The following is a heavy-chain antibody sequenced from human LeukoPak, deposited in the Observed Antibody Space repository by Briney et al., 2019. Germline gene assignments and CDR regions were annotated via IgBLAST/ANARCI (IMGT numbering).Heavy chain of an antibody. CDR2: ISSSSSYI. Sequence: GGSLRLSCAASGFTFSSYSMNWVRQAPGKGLECVSSISSSSSYIYYADSVKRRFTISRDNAKNSLYLQMNSLSAEDTAVYYCASLQQGATRGLFDYWGQGTLVTVSS. CDR3: ASLQQGATRGLFDY. CDR1: GFTFSSYS. D-gene: IGHD1-26*01. J-gene: IGHJ4*02. V-gene: IGHV3-21*01.